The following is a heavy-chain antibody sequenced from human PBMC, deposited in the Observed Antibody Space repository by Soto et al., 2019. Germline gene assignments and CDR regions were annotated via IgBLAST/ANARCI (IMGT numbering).Heavy chain of an antibody. CDR2: IYYSGST. CDR1: GGSISSYY. V-gene: IGHV4-59*01. CDR3: ARGGTRDGYNRLYYFDY. Sequence: SETLSLTCTVSGGSISSYYWSWIRQPPGKGLEWIGYIYYSGSTNYNPSLKSRVTISVDTSKNQFSLKLSSVTAADTAVYYCARGGTRDGYNRLYYFDYWGQGTLVTVSS. J-gene: IGHJ4*02. D-gene: IGHD5-12*01.